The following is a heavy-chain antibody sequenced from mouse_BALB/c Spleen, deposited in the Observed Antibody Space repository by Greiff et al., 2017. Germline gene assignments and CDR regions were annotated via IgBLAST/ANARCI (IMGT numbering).Heavy chain of an antibody. CDR2: ISSGGST. CDR1: GFTFSSYA. J-gene: IGHJ3*01. CDR3: AREMDYPFAY. D-gene: IGHD2-4*01. V-gene: IGHV5-6-5*01. Sequence: EVQLVESGGGLVKPGGSLKLSCAASGFTFSSYAMSWVRQTPEKRLEWVASISSGGSTYYPDSVKGRFTISRDNARNILYLQMSSLRSEDTAMYYCAREMDYPFAYWGQGTLVTVSA.